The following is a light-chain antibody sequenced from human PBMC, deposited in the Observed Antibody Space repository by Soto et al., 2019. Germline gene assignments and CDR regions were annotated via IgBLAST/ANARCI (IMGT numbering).Light chain of an antibody. CDR2: AAS. Sequence: DIQMTQSPSSVSASVGDRVTITCRASQGTSSWLAWYQQKPGKAPKLLIYAASSLQSGVPSRFSGSGSGTDFTLTISSLQPEDFATYYCQQANSFFRVTFGPGTKVDIK. V-gene: IGKV1-12*01. CDR3: QQANSFFRVT. J-gene: IGKJ3*01. CDR1: QGTSSW.